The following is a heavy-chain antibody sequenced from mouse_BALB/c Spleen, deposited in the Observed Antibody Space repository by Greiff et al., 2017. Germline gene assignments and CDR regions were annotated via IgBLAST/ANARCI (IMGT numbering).Heavy chain of an antibody. D-gene: IGHD2-3*01. CDR3: TRGSLDGQYYFDY. V-gene: IGHV5-6-4*01. CDR2: ISSGGSYT. J-gene: IGHJ2*01. CDR1: GFTFSSYT. Sequence: EVKVEESGGGLVKPGGSLKLSCAASGFTFSSYTMSWVRQTPEKRLEWVATISSGGSYTYYPDSVKGRFTISRDNAKNTLYLQMSSLKSEDTAMYYCTRGSLDGQYYFDYWGQGTTLTVSS.